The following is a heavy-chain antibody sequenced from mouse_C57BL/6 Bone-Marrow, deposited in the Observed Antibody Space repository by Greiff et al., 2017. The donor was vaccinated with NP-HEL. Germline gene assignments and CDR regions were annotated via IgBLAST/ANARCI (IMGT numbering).Heavy chain of an antibody. J-gene: IGHJ1*03. V-gene: IGHV3-6*01. CDR1: GYSITSGYY. CDR2: ISYDGSN. CDR3: ARGGGPYWYFDV. Sequence: EVHLVESGPGLVKPSQSLSLTCSVTGYSITSGYYWNWIRQFPGNKLEWMGYISYDGSNNYNPSLKNRISITRDTSKNQFFLKLNSVTTEDTATYYCARGGGPYWYFDVWGTGTTVTVSS.